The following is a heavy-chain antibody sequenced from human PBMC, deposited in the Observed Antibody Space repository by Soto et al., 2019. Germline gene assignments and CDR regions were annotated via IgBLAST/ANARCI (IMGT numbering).Heavy chain of an antibody. CDR3: ARVGVQLGYYYDGMDV. CDR1: GYTFTSYG. J-gene: IGHJ6*02. V-gene: IGHV1-18*01. D-gene: IGHD1-1*01. Sequence: ASVKVSCKASGYTFTSYGISWVRQAPGQGLEWMGWISAYNGNTNYAQKLQGRVTMTTDTSTSTAYMELRSLRSDDTAVYYCARVGVQLGYYYDGMDVWGQGTTVTVSS. CDR2: ISAYNGNT.